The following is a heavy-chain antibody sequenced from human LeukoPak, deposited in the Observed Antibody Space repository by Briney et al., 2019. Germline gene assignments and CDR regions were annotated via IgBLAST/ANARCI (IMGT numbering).Heavy chain of an antibody. CDR3: AKGATTAYYYGMDV. CDR1: GGSISSGSYY. J-gene: IGHJ6*02. V-gene: IGHV4-61*02. CDR2: IYTSGST. Sequence: SQTLSLTCTVSGGSISSGSYYWSWIRQPAGKGLEWIGRIYTSGSTNYNPSLKSRVTISVDKSKNQFSLKLSSVTAADTAVYYCAKGATTAYYYGMDVWGQGTTVTVSS. D-gene: IGHD1-26*01.